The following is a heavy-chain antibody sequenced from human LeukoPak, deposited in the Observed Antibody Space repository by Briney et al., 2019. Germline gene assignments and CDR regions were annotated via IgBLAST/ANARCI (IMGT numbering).Heavy chain of an antibody. CDR2: ISNSGGTI. J-gene: IGHJ4*02. D-gene: IGHD1-1*01. CDR3: ARVGAYAAVNW. Sequence: VGSLRLSCAASGFPFSTYEMNWVRQAPGKGLEWVSYISNSGGTIYYADSVKGRFTISRDNAKNSLHLQMNSLRAEDTAVYYCARVGAYAAVNWWGQGTLVTASS. V-gene: IGHV3-48*03. CDR1: GFPFSTYE.